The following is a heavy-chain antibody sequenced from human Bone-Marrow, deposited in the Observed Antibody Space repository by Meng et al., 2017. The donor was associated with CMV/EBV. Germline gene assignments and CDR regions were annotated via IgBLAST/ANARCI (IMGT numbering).Heavy chain of an antibody. V-gene: IGHV3-21*01. CDR3: SREIWANYYYYYGMDV. D-gene: IGHD3-16*01. Sequence: GESLKISCAASGFAFENYYMSWVRLAPGKGLEWVSSISSRGSYIYYADSVKGRFTISRDNAKNSLYLQMNSLRAEDTAVYYCSREIWANYYYYYGMDVWGQGTTVTVSS. J-gene: IGHJ6*02. CDR1: GFAFENYY. CDR2: ISSRGSYI.